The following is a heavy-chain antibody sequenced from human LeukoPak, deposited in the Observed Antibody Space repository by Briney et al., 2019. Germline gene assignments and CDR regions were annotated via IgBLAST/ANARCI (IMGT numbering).Heavy chain of an antibody. D-gene: IGHD1-26*01. V-gene: IGHV3-7*01. Sequence: PGGSLGLSCAAPGFTFSSYWMSWVRQAPGKGLEWVANIKQDGSEKYYVDSVKGRFTISRDNAKNSLYLQMNSLRAEDTAVYYCARDLPWYSGSYQAAFDIWGQGTMVTVSS. CDR2: IKQDGSEK. CDR3: ARDLPWYSGSYQAAFDI. J-gene: IGHJ3*02. CDR1: GFTFSSYW.